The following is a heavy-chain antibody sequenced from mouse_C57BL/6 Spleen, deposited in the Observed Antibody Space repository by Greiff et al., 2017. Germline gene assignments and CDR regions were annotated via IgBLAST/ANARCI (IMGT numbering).Heavy chain of an antibody. CDR2: ISYDGSN. CDR1: GYSITSGYY. Sequence: EVKVEESGPGLVKPSQSLSLTCSVTGYSITSGYYWNWIRQFPGNKLEWMGYISYDGSNNYNPSLKNRISITRDTSKNQFFLKLNSVTTEDTATYCCARGLSHYAMDYWGQGTSVTVSS. D-gene: IGHD1-1*02. CDR3: ARGLSHYAMDY. J-gene: IGHJ4*01. V-gene: IGHV3-6*01.